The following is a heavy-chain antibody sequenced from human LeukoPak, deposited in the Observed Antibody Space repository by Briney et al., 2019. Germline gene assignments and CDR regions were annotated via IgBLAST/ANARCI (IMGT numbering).Heavy chain of an antibody. CDR2: IYTSGST. J-gene: IGHJ6*03. V-gene: IGHV4-4*07. CDR3: ARDAGTSVGFYYYMDV. D-gene: IGHD6-13*01. CDR1: GGAISTSY. Sequence: PSETLSLTCTVSGGAISTSYWGWIRQPAGKGLEWIGRIYTSGSTNYNPSLKSRVSMSVDTSKNQFSLRLSSVTAADTAVYYCARDAGTSVGFYYYMDVWGKGTTVTVSS.